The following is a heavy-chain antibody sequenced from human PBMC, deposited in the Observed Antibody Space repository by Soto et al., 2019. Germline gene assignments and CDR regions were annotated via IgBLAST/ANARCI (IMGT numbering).Heavy chain of an antibody. D-gene: IGHD3-22*01. CDR2: ISSSSSTI. J-gene: IGHJ6*02. Sequence: GGSLRLSCSASGLTFSSYSMNWVRQAPGKGLEWVSYISSSSSTIYYADSVKGRFTISRDNAKNSLYLQMNSLRDEDTAVYYCARDDSSDLGVYYYYGMDVWGQGTTVTVSS. V-gene: IGHV3-48*02. CDR3: ARDDSSDLGVYYYYGMDV. CDR1: GLTFSSYS.